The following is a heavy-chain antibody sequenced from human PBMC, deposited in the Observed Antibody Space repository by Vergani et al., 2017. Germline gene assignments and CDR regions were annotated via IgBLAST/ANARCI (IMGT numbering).Heavy chain of an antibody. Sequence: QVQLVQSGAEVKKPGASVKVSCKASGYTFTSYAMHWVRQAPGQRLEWMGWINAGNGNTKYSQKFQGRVTITRDTSASTAYMELSSLRAEDTAVYYCVQAGSYRGSLPSLYYYYGMDVWGQGTTVTVSS. D-gene: IGHD3-10*01. J-gene: IGHJ6*02. CDR2: INAGNGNT. CDR3: VQAGSYRGSLPSLYYYYGMDV. V-gene: IGHV1-3*01. CDR1: GYTFTSYA.